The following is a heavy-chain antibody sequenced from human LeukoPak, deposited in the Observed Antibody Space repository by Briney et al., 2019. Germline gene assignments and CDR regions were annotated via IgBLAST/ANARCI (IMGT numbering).Heavy chain of an antibody. CDR1: GGSISSYY. Sequence: SETLSLTCTVSGGSISSYYWSWIRQPPGKGLEWIGYIYYSGSTNYNPSLKSRVTISVDTSKNQFSLKLSSVTAADTAVYYCARGLWGGGYFDYWGQGILVTVSS. V-gene: IGHV4-59*01. J-gene: IGHJ4*02. D-gene: IGHD2-15*01. CDR3: ARGLWGGGYFDY. CDR2: IYYSGST.